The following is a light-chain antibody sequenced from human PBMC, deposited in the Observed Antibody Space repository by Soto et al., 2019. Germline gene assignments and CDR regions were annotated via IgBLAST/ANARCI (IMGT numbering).Light chain of an antibody. CDR3: SAWDDSLNGHVV. V-gene: IGLV1-44*01. CDR2: TNN. J-gene: IGLJ2*01. CDR1: RSNIGGNT. Sequence: QSVLTQPPSASGAPGQRVTISCSGSRSNIGGNTVNWYQQLPGTAPKLLIHTNNERPSGVPDRFSGSKSGTSASLAITGLQSEDEADYYCSAWDDSLNGHVVFGGGTKLTVL.